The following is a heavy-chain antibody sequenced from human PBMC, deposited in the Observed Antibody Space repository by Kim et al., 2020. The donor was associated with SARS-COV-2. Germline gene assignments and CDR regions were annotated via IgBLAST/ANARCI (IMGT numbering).Heavy chain of an antibody. D-gene: IGHD6-13*01. Sequence: SQTLSLTCAISGDSVSSNSAAWNWIRQSPSRGLEWLGRTYYRSKWYNDYAVSVKSRISINPDTSKNQFSLQLNSVTPEDTAVYYCAREEIHLAAAADLDYWGQGTLVTVSS. J-gene: IGHJ4*02. CDR2: TYYRSKWYN. CDR3: AREEIHLAAAADLDY. V-gene: IGHV6-1*01. CDR1: GDSVSSNSAA.